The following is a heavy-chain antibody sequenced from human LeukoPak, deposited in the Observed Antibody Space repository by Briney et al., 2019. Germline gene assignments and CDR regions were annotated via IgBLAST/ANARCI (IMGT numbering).Heavy chain of an antibody. J-gene: IGHJ4*02. CDR1: GFTFSRYT. V-gene: IGHV3-23*01. D-gene: IGHD6-19*01. CDR3: VRDDDMSSGWYELDY. CDR2: IGAAGVT. Sequence: PGGSLRLSCAGSGFTFSRYTMSWVRQAPGKGLEWVSVIGAAGVTYYAESVKGRFIISRDNDKNTVYLQMSCLSAEDTAVYYCVRDDDMSSGWYELDYWGQGTLVTVSS.